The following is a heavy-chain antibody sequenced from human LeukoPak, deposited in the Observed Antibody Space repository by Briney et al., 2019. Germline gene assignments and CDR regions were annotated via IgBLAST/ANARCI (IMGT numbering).Heavy chain of an antibody. V-gene: IGHV1-69*01. J-gene: IGHJ6*03. CDR2: IVPMFDTT. D-gene: IGHD2/OR15-2a*01. CDR1: GGTFTTYA. CDR3: ASGPFLTFDPTQEGYYHYYMDV. Sequence: GSSVKVSCKASGGTFTTYAITWVRQAPGQGLEWLGGIVPMFDTTNYGQKFQGRLTITADPSTSTAYMELSSLRSEDTAVYYCASGPFLTFDPTQEGYYHYYMDVWGPGTTVTTSS.